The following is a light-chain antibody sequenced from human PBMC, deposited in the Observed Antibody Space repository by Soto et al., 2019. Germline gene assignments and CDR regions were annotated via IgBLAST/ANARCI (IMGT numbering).Light chain of an antibody. CDR1: QDINNY. J-gene: IGKJ3*01. Sequence: DIQMTQSPSSLSASVGDRVTITCRASQDINNYLAWYQQRPGKAPKLLIYGATTLQPGVPSRFSGSGSGTDFTLTISSLQPEDVATYYCQNCKSAVFTFGPGTKVDIK. V-gene: IGKV1-27*01. CDR2: GAT. CDR3: QNCKSAVFT.